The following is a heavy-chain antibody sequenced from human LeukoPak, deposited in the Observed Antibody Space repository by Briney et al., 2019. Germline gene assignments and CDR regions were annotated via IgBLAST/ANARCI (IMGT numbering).Heavy chain of an antibody. CDR3: AKPRVHEYRGGWYNFDY. V-gene: IGHV3-30*18. CDR1: GFTFSSYG. Sequence: QPGGSLRLSCAASGFTFSSYGMHWVRQAPGKGLERVAVISYDGTNKYYADSVKGRFTISRDNSKNTLYLQMNSLRAEDTAVYYCAKPRVHEYRGGWYNFDYWGQGTLVTVSS. D-gene: IGHD6-19*01. J-gene: IGHJ4*02. CDR2: ISYDGTNK.